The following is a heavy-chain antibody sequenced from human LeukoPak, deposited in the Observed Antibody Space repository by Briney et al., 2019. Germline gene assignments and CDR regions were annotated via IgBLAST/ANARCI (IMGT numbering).Heavy chain of an antibody. Sequence: PSETLSLTCTVSGGSISSSSYYWGWIRQPPGKGLEWIGSIYYSGSTYYSPSLKSRVTISVDTSKNQFSLKLSSVTAADTAVYYCARQLGEYGDYIDYWGQGTLVTVSS. D-gene: IGHD4-17*01. CDR3: ARQLGEYGDYIDY. J-gene: IGHJ4*02. V-gene: IGHV4-39*01. CDR2: IYYSGST. CDR1: GGSISSSSYY.